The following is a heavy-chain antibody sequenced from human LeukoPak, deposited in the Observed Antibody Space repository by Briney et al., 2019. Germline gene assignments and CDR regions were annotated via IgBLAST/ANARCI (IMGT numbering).Heavy chain of an antibody. CDR2: ISYDGRNK. Sequence: PGGSLRLSCAASGFTFSRYGMHWVRQAPGKGLEWVAVISYDGRNKYYADSVKGRFTLSRDNSKSTLYLQMSSLRPEDTAIYYCASHWAQQVVSDYWGQGTLVTVSS. V-gene: IGHV3-30*03. CDR3: ASHWAQQVVSDY. J-gene: IGHJ4*02. D-gene: IGHD6-13*01. CDR1: GFTFSRYG.